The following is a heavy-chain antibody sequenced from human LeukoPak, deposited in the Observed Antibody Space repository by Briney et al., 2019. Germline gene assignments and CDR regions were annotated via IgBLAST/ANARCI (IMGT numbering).Heavy chain of an antibody. Sequence: SETLSLTCTVSGGSISSGGYYWGWIRQHPGKGLEWIGYIYYSGSTYYNPSLKSRVTISVDTSKNQFSLKLSSVTAADTAVYYCARESHYYDSSGAAESYWGQGTLVTVSS. J-gene: IGHJ4*02. CDR3: ARESHYYDSSGAAESY. CDR2: IYYSGST. D-gene: IGHD3-22*01. CDR1: GGSISSGGYY. V-gene: IGHV4-31*03.